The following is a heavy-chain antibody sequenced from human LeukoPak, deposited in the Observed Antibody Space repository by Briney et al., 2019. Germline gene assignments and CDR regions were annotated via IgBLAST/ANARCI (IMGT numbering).Heavy chain of an antibody. D-gene: IGHD3-10*01. CDR2: IYYSGST. CDR3: ARAEFSKGLDYGMDV. V-gene: IGHV4-59*01. CDR1: GGSISSYY. J-gene: IGHJ6*02. Sequence: SETLSLTCTVSGGSISSYYWSWIRQPPGKGLEWIGYIYYSGSTNYNPSLKSRVTISVDTSKNQFSLKLSSVTAADTAVYYCARAEFSKGLDYGMDVWGQGTTVTVSS.